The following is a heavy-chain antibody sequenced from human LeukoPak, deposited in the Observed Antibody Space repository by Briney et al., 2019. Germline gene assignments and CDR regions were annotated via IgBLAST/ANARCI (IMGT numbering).Heavy chain of an antibody. D-gene: IGHD3-10*01. Sequence: PGGSLRLSCAASGFTFDDYAMHWVRQAPGKGLEWVSLISGDGGSTYYAGSVKGRFTISRDNSKNSLYLQMNSLRTEDTALYYCAKDMVRGVYYYYGMDVWGQGTTVTVSS. J-gene: IGHJ6*02. CDR2: ISGDGGST. CDR3: AKDMVRGVYYYYGMDV. V-gene: IGHV3-43*02. CDR1: GFTFDDYA.